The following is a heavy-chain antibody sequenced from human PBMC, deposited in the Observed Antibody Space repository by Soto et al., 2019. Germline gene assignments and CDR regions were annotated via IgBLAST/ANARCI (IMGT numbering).Heavy chain of an antibody. V-gene: IGHV3-15*01. CDR1: GFTFSNAW. CDR3: TTDNPGYCSGGSCRIENYYYGMDV. D-gene: IGHD2-15*01. Sequence: GGSLRLSCAASGFTFSNAWMSWVRQAPGKGLEWVGRIKSKTDGGTTDYAAPVKGRFTISRDDSKNTLYLQMNSLKTEDTAVYYCTTDNPGYCSGGSCRIENYYYGMDVWGQGTTVTVSS. J-gene: IGHJ6*02. CDR2: IKSKTDGGTT.